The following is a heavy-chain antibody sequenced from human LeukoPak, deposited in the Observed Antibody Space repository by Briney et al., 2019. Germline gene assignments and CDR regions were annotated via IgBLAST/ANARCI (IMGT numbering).Heavy chain of an antibody. CDR1: GFTFSSYA. CDR2: ISGSGGTT. CDR3: AKDAQRGFDYSNSLEY. V-gene: IGHV3-23*01. J-gene: IGHJ4*02. D-gene: IGHD4-11*01. Sequence: GGSLRLSCAASGFTFSSYAMSWVRQAPGKGLEWVSAISGSGGTTYYADSVKGRFTISRDNSKNTLYLQMNSLRAEDTAVYFCAKDAQRGFDYSNSLEYWGQGTLVTVSS.